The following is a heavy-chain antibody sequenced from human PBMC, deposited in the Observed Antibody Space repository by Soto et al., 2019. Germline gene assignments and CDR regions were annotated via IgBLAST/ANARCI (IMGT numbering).Heavy chain of an antibody. CDR3: ARERPDGARLDP. D-gene: IGHD6-6*01. CDR1: GGSISSGAYY. CDR2: IYYSGST. Sequence: PSETLSLTCTVFGGSISSGAYYWSWIRQHPGKGLEWIGYIYYSGSTYYNPSLKSRVTISVDTSKNQFSLKLSSVTAADTAVYYCARERPDGARLDPWGQGTLVTVSS. V-gene: IGHV4-30-4*08. J-gene: IGHJ5*02.